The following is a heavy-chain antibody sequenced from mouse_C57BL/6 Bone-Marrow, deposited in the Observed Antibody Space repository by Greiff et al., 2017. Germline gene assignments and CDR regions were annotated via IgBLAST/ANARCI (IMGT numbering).Heavy chain of an antibody. CDR2: IDPETGGT. CDR1: GYTFTDYE. V-gene: IGHV1-15*01. CDR3: TRELLLRPRDY. Sequence: QVQLQQSGAELVRPGASVTLSCKASGYTFTDYEMHLVKQTPVPGLEWIGAIDPETGGTASNQKFKGKAILTADKSSSTAYMELRSLTSEDSAVYYCTRELLLRPRDYWGQGTSVTVSS. D-gene: IGHD1-1*01. J-gene: IGHJ4*01.